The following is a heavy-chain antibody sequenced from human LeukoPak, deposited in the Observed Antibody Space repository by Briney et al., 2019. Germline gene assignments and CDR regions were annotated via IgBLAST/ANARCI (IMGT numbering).Heavy chain of an antibody. CDR1: GLTVSSNY. CDR3: ARIKTMVPAVNAFDI. CDR2: IYSGGYT. V-gene: IGHV3-53*01. Sequence: TGGSLRLSCVASGLTVSSNYMNWVRQAPGKGLEWVSVIYSGGYTYYADSVKGRFTISRDNSKNALYLQMNSLRTEDTAVYYCARIKTMVPAVNAFDIWGQGTLVTVSS. D-gene: IGHD3-10*01. J-gene: IGHJ3*02.